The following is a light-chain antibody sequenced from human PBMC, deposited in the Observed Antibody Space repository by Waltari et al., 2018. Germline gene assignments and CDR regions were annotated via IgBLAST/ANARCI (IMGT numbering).Light chain of an antibody. V-gene: IGKV2D-29*02. Sequence: DIVMTQTPLALPVTPGEPASISCRSSESLLHSNGNTYLHWYLQKPGQYPRLLIYKVTNRESGVPDRFSGSGSGTDFTLKISRVEPEDVGVYYCMQSTKDPRTFGQGTKVEIK. CDR2: KVT. CDR3: MQSTKDPRT. J-gene: IGKJ1*01. CDR1: ESLLHSNGNTY.